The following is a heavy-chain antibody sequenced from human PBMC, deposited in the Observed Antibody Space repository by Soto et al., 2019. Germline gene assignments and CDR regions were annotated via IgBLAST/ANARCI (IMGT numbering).Heavy chain of an antibody. J-gene: IGHJ4*02. CDR1: GGSISSGGYY. CDR3: ASSIHLNPPSFDY. D-gene: IGHD3-3*01. Sequence: SETLSLTCTVSGGSISSGGYYWSWIRQHPGKGLEWIGYIYYSGSTYYNPSLKSRVTISVDTSKNQFSLKLSSVTAADTAVYYCASSIHLNPPSFDYWGQGTLVTVSS. CDR2: IYYSGST. V-gene: IGHV4-31*02.